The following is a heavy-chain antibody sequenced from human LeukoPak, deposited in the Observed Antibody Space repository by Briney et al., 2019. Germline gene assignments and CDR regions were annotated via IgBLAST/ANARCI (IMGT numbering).Heavy chain of an antibody. Sequence: SETLSLTCTVSGGSISSYYWSWIRQPPGKGLEWIGYIYYSGSTNYNPSLKSRVTISVDTSKNQFSLKLSSVTAADTAVYYCARRSAQTSPLILTGQFDYWGQGTLVTVSS. CDR3: ARRSAQTSPLILTGQFDY. CDR2: IYYSGST. V-gene: IGHV4-59*08. CDR1: GGSISSYY. J-gene: IGHJ4*02. D-gene: IGHD3-9*01.